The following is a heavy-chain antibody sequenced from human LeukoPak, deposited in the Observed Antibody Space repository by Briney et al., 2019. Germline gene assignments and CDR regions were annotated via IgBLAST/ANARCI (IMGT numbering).Heavy chain of an antibody. CDR1: GFTFSSYG. J-gene: IGHJ3*02. CDR2: ISYDGSNK. CDR3: AKSLFTSATGTGRAFHI. V-gene: IGHV3-30*18. D-gene: IGHD1-1*01. Sequence: GGSLRLSCAASGFTFSSYGMHWVRQAPGKGLEWVAVISYDGSNKYNADSVKGRFTISRDNSKNTLYLQMSSLRAEDTAIFYCAKSLFTSATGTGRAFHIWGQGTRVTVSS.